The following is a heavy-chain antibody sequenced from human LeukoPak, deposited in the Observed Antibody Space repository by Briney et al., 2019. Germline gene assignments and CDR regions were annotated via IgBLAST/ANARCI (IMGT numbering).Heavy chain of an antibody. Sequence: PGGSLRLSCAASGFTFSRYTMHWVRQAPGKGLEYVSAISSNGGSTYYADSVKGRFTISRDNSKNTLYLQMNSLRAEDTAVYYCAKVYDSSGYSRFSFDYWGQGTLVTVSS. J-gene: IGHJ4*02. CDR1: GFTFSRYT. CDR2: ISSNGGST. D-gene: IGHD3-22*01. V-gene: IGHV3-64*04. CDR3: AKVYDSSGYSRFSFDY.